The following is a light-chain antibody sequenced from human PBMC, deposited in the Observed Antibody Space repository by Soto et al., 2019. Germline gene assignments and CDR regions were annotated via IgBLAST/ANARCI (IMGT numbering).Light chain of an antibody. CDR2: FDS. Sequence: SYVLTQPPPVSEAPGKTDRITCGGNNLGSKSVNWYQQRPGQAPVLVIYFDSDRPSGFPARFSGSNSGNTSTLTISRVEAVDESDYFCQVWDKSSEHVVFGGGTQLTVL. CDR3: QVWDKSSEHVV. CDR1: NLGSKS. J-gene: IGLJ2*01. V-gene: IGLV3-21*04.